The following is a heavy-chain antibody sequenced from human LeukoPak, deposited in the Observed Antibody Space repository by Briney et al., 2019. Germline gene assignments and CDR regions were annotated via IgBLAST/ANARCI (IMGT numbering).Heavy chain of an antibody. Sequence: ASVTVSFKASGYTFTSYDINWVRQATGQGLEWMGRVNPNSGNTGYAQKFQGRVTMTRDTSVTTAYMELSSLTSEDTAVYYCARSSTSGWNDYWGQGTLVTVSS. CDR3: ARSSTSGWNDY. J-gene: IGHJ4*02. D-gene: IGHD6-19*01. V-gene: IGHV1-8*01. CDR2: VNPNSGNT. CDR1: GYTFTSYD.